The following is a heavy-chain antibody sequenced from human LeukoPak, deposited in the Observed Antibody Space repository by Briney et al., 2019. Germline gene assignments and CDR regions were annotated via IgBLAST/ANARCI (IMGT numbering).Heavy chain of an antibody. CDR1: GFTFSHFG. Sequence: GGSLRLSCAASGFTFSHFGFHWVRQAPGKGLEWVAVIWSDGTNQYYGDSVKGRFIIYRDDSHNAIYLQMNSLRVEDTAVYYCAKDAQRGFDYSNSLEYWGQGSLVTVSS. D-gene: IGHD4-11*01. CDR2: IWSDGTNQ. J-gene: IGHJ4*02. V-gene: IGHV3-33*06. CDR3: AKDAQRGFDYSNSLEY.